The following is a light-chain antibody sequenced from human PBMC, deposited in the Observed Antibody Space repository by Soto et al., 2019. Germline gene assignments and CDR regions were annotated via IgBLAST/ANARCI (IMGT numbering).Light chain of an antibody. CDR1: QSISSW. CDR3: QHYNSYSEA. CDR2: DGS. V-gene: IGKV1-5*01. Sequence: DIQMTQSPSTLSASVGDRVTITCRASQSISSWLAWYQQKPGKAPNLLIYDGSTLESGVPSRFSGSGSGTEFTLTISSLQPDDFATYYCQHYNSYSEAFGQGTKV. J-gene: IGKJ1*01.